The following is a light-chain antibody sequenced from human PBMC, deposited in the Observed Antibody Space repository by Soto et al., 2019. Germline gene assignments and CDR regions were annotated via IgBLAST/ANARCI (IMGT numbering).Light chain of an antibody. CDR1: QSVNGW. V-gene: IGKV1-5*01. CDR2: AAS. J-gene: IGKJ1*01. CDR3: NRDNRNTWT. Sequence: DIQMTQSPSTLSASVGDRVTITCRASQSVNGWLAWYQQKPGKAPKLLIYAASNLESGVPSRFSGSGSGTEFPLPISSLQPDDSATYYANRDNRNTWTIGQGTKL.